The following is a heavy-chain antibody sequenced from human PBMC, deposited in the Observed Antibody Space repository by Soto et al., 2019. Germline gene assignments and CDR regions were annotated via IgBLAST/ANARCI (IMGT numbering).Heavy chain of an antibody. D-gene: IGHD3-10*01. J-gene: IGHJ4*02. V-gene: IGHV3-30*03. CDR1: GFPFTSYG. CDR3: VGGQYYFDY. CDR2: ISYDGSDK. Sequence: QVQMVESGGGVVQPGRSLRLSCAASGFPFTSYGMHWVREGPDKGLEWVAIISYDGSDKYYAVSVKGRFTISRDNSKKPLYLQMNSLRPEDTALYYCVGGQYYFDYRGQGTLVIVSS.